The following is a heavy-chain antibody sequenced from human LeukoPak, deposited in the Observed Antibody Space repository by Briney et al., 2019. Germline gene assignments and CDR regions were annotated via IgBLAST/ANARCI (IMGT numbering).Heavy chain of an antibody. CDR1: GFTFSSYS. J-gene: IGHJ4*02. V-gene: IGHV3-21*01. D-gene: IGHD1-7*01. CDR2: ISSGSSYI. Sequence: GGSLRLSCAASGFTFSSYSMNWVRQAPGKGLEWVSSISSGSSYIYYADSVKGRFTISRDNAKNSLYLQMNSLRAEDTAVYYCARDSAGTTGYWGQGTLVTVSS. CDR3: ARDSAGTTGY.